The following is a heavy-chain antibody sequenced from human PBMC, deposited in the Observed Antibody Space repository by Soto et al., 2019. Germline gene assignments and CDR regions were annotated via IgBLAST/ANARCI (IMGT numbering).Heavy chain of an antibody. D-gene: IGHD3-22*01. CDR3: ASAEYYSEPRGWSY. V-gene: IGHV3-21*01. CDR2: ISSSSSYI. CDR1: GFTFSTYS. Sequence: EVQLVESGGGLVKPGGSLRLSCAASGFTFSTYSMNWVRQAPGKGLEWVSSISSSSSYIYYADSVKGRFTISRDNAKNELYLKMNSLRAADPAVYDCASAEYYSEPRGWSYWGQGPLVTVPS. J-gene: IGHJ4*02.